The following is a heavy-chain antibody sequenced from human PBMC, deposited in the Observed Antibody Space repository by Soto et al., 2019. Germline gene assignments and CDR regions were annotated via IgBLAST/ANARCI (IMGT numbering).Heavy chain of an antibody. J-gene: IGHJ2*01. V-gene: IGHV3-30-3*01. Sequence: QVQLVESGGGVVQPGRSLRLSCAASGFTFRSYAMHWVRQAPGKGLEWVAAISYDGSNKYYADSVKGRFTISRDNSKNTLYLQMNSLRAEDTAVYYCARPLWRDDYNWGYFDLWGRGTLVTVSS. CDR2: ISYDGSNK. D-gene: IGHD4-4*01. CDR1: GFTFRSYA. CDR3: ARPLWRDDYNWGYFDL.